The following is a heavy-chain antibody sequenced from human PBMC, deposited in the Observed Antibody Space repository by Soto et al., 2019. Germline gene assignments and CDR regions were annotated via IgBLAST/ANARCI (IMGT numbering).Heavy chain of an antibody. CDR2: IYYSGST. CDR3: ALAGRLYYYYYYMDV. CDR1: GGSISSGGYY. D-gene: IGHD6-13*01. J-gene: IGHJ6*03. Sequence: SETLSLTCTVSGGSISSGGYYWSWIRQHPGKGLEWIGYIYYSGSTYYNPSLKSRVTISVDTSKNQFSLKLSSVTAADTAVYYCALAGRLYYYYYYMDVWGKGTTVTVSS. V-gene: IGHV4-31*03.